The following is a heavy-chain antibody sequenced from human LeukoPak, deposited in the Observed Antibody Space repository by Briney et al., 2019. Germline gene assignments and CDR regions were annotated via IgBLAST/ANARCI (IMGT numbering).Heavy chain of an antibody. D-gene: IGHD6-19*01. V-gene: IGHV4-4*07. J-gene: IGHJ4*02. CDR3: ARDLSGWSILDY. Sequence: PSETLSLTCTVSGGSISRYFWSWIRQPARKGLEWIWRIYTSGSTNYNPTLKSRFTMSIDTSTNQFSLTLSSVTAADTAVYFCARDLSGWSILDYWGQGTLVTVSS. CDR2: IYTSGST. CDR1: GGSISRYF.